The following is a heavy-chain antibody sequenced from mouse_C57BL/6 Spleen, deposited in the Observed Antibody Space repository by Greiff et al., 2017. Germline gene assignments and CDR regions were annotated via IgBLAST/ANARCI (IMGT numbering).Heavy chain of an antibody. V-gene: IGHV1-82*01. D-gene: IGHD2-10*02. CDR2: IYPGDGDT. J-gene: IGHJ2*01. Sequence: QVQLQQSGPEQVKPGASVKISCKASGYAFSSSWMNWVKQRPGKGLEWIGRIYPGDGDTNYNGKFKGKATLTADKSSSTAYMQLSSLTSEDSAVYFCARARLDYFDYWGQGTTLTVSS. CDR3: ARARLDYFDY. CDR1: GYAFSSSW.